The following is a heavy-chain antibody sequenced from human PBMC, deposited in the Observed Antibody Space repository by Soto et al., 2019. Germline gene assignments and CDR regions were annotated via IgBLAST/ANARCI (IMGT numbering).Heavy chain of an antibody. V-gene: IGHV2-26*01. CDR1: GFSLSNAGLG. Sequence: QVTVKESGPVLVKPTETLTLTCTVSGFSLSNAGLGVSWIRQPPGKALEWLAHIFSNDEKSYSTSLKSRLTISKHTSKSQVVLIMSNMDPVDTASVYCASSYSTSWYWFDPWGQGTLATVSS. CDR3: ASSYSTSWYWFDP. D-gene: IGHD6-13*01. J-gene: IGHJ5*02. CDR2: IFSNDEK.